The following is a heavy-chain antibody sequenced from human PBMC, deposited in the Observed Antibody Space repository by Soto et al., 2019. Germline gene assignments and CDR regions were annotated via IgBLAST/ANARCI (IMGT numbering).Heavy chain of an antibody. J-gene: IGHJ4*02. V-gene: IGHV1-3*01. Sequence: ASVKLSCKASGYTFTSYAMHWVRQAPEQRLEWMGWINAGNGNTKYSQKFQDRVTITRDISASTAYMELSSLRSEDTAVYYCARDGMITFGGVIPYYFDYWGQGTLVTVSS. D-gene: IGHD3-16*02. CDR2: INAGNGNT. CDR1: GYTFTSYA. CDR3: ARDGMITFGGVIPYYFDY.